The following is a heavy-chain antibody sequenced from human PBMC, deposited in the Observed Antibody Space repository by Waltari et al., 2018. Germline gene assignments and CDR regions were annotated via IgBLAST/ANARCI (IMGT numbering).Heavy chain of an antibody. CDR2: IYHSGST. V-gene: IGHV4-38-2*01. J-gene: IGHJ4*02. Sequence: QVQLQESGPGLVKPSETLSLTCAVSGYSISSGYSWGWIRQPPGKGLEWIGSIYHSGSTYYNPSLKSRVTISVDTSKNQFSLKLSSVTAADTAVYYCARRVVPAAPFDYWGQGTLVTVSS. D-gene: IGHD2-2*01. CDR3: ARRVVPAAPFDY. CDR1: GYSISSGYS.